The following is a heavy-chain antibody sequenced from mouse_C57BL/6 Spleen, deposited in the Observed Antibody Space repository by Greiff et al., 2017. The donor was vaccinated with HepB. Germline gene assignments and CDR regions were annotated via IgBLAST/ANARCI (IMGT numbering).Heavy chain of an antibody. CDR1: GFTFSSYA. V-gene: IGHV5-4*01. CDR2: ISDGGSYT. J-gene: IGHJ2*01. Sequence: EVQRVESGGGLVKPGGSLKLSCAASGFTFSSYAMSWVRQTPEKRLEWVATISDGGSYTYYPDNVKGRFTISRDNAKNNLYLQMSHLKSEDTAMYYCARGSTMITNYFDYWGQGTTLTVSS. D-gene: IGHD2-4*01. CDR3: ARGSTMITNYFDY.